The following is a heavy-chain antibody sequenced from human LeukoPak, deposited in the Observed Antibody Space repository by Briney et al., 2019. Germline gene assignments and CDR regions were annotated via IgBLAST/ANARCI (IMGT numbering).Heavy chain of an antibody. Sequence: GGSLRLSCAASGFTFSNYNINWVRQAPGKGLEWVSYISTSGRAIFYADSVKGRFTISRDNAKNSLFLQMNSLRDEDTAVYYCARAPLYDRSGYYFDYWGLGTLVTVSS. CDR3: ARAPLYDRSGYYFDY. CDR2: ISTSGRAI. D-gene: IGHD3-22*01. V-gene: IGHV3-48*02. J-gene: IGHJ4*02. CDR1: GFTFSNYN.